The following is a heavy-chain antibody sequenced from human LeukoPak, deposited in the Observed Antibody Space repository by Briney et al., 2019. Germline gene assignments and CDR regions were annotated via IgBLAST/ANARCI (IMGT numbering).Heavy chain of an antibody. CDR2: INQDGSEK. Sequence: GGSLRLSCAASVFTFSNYWMTWVRQAPGKGLEWVANINQDGSEKFYVDSVKGRFTISRDNAQNSLYLQMNSLGAEDTAMYYCARVPYGHHKRTQNFYYYYSMDVWGQGTTVTVSS. D-gene: IGHD3-10*01. CDR3: ARVPYGHHKRTQNFYYYYSMDV. V-gene: IGHV3-7*05. CDR1: VFTFSNYW. J-gene: IGHJ6*02.